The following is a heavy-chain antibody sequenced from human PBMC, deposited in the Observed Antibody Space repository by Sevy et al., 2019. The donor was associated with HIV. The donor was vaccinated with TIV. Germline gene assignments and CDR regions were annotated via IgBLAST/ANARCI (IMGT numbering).Heavy chain of an antibody. CDR3: ARDFTGFYGMDV. CDR1: GFTFNTYG. CDR2: TSDSGVSQ. D-gene: IGHD3-9*01. Sequence: GGSLRLSCAASGFTFNTYGMHWVRHAPGRGLEWVAVTSDSGVSQYYTDSVKGRFTISRDNFRSTQYLQMNSLRVEDTAVYCCARDFTGFYGMDVWGQGTTVTVSS. J-gene: IGHJ6*02. V-gene: IGHV3-30*03.